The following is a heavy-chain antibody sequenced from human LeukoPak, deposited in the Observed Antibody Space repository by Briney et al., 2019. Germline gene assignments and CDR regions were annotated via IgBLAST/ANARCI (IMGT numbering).Heavy chain of an antibody. J-gene: IGHJ5*02. D-gene: IGHD3-10*01. CDR3: ATYGSGSYYRADWFDP. CDR1: GGSISSTSYY. Sequence: SETLSLTCTVSGGSISSTSYYWGWIRQPPGKGLEWIGNIYYSGSTYYNPSLKSRVTISVDTSKNQFSLKLSSVTAADTAVYYCATYGSGSYYRADWFDPWGQGTLVTVSS. V-gene: IGHV4-39*07. CDR2: IYYSGST.